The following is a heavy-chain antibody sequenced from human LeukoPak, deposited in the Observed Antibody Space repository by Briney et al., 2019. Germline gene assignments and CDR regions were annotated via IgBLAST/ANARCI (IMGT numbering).Heavy chain of an antibody. CDR2: ISSGSTNI. D-gene: IGHD4-17*01. CDR1: RFIFSTYS. Sequence: QPGGSLRLSCAASRFIFSTYSMNWVRQAPGRGLEWVSYISSGSTNIYYKDSVKGRFIVSRDNAKNSLYLHMASLRAEDTAVYYCVRNDGDNAFGIWGPGTMVIVSS. J-gene: IGHJ3*02. V-gene: IGHV3-48*01. CDR3: VRNDGDNAFGI.